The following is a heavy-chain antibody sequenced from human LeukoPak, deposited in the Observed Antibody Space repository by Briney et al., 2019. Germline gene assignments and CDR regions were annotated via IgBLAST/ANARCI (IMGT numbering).Heavy chain of an antibody. D-gene: IGHD1-26*01. Sequence: GGSLRLSCAASGFTLSSYAMSWVRQGPGKGLEWVSAFSVSGNTYHADSVKGRFTISRDNSKNTLYLQMNSLRAEDTAVYYCARGGSYLSAFDIWGQGTMVTVSS. CDR3: ARGGSYLSAFDI. CDR1: GFTLSSYA. CDR2: FSVSGNT. J-gene: IGHJ3*02. V-gene: IGHV3-23*01.